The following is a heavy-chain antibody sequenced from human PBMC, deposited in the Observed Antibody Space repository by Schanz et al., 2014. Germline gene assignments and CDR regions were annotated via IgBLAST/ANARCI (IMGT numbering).Heavy chain of an antibody. CDR2: INPNSGAT. J-gene: IGHJ4*02. CDR1: GYTLTNFD. Sequence: QVQLLQSGAEVKKPGASVKVSCKASGYTLTNFDINWVRQAPGQGLEWLGWINPNSGATSSAQKFQGRVTMTRDTSSSTVYMQLSSLTSDDTAIYYCARVTTGYDSWGQGTLVTVSS. D-gene: IGHD5-12*01. CDR3: ARVTTGYDS. V-gene: IGHV1-2*02.